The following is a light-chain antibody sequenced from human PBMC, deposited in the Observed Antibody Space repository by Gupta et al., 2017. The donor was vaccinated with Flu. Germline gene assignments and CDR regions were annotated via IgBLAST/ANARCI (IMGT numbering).Light chain of an antibody. J-gene: IGKJ1*01. CDR2: AAS. CDR3: QHLDTYPLT. CDR1: QGISSY. V-gene: IGKV1-9*01. Sequence: DIPLTQSPSFMSASVGDRVTINCRASQGISSYLAWYQQKPEKAPKLLIYAASTLHSGVPSRFSGSGSGTEFTLTISSLQPEYFATDYCQHLDTYPLTFGQGTKVEIK.